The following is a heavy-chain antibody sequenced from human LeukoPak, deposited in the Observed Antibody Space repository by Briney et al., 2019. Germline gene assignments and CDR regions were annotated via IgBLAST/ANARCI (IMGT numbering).Heavy chain of an antibody. CDR2: ISYDGSNK. CDR1: GFTFSRYG. V-gene: IGHV3-30*18. CDR3: AKGYYYDSSGQPLGAFDI. D-gene: IGHD3-22*01. J-gene: IGHJ3*02. Sequence: GRSLRLSCAASGFTFSRYGMHWVRQAPGKGLEWVAVISYDGSNKYYADSVKGRFTISRDNSKNTLYLQMNSLRAEDTAVYYCAKGYYYDSSGQPLGAFDIWGQGTMVTVSS.